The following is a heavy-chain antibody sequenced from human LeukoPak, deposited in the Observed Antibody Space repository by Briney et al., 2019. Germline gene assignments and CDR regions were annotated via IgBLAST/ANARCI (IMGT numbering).Heavy chain of an antibody. CDR2: ISAYNGNT. D-gene: IGHD3-10*01. V-gene: IGHV1-18*01. J-gene: IGHJ4*02. CDR1: GGTFSSYA. CDR3: ARSYGSWLDDY. Sequence: GASVKVSCKASGGTFSSYAISWVRQAPGQGLEWMGWISAYNGNTNYAQKLQGRVTMTTDTSTSTAYMELRSLRSDDTAVYYCARSYGSWLDDYWGQGTLVTVSS.